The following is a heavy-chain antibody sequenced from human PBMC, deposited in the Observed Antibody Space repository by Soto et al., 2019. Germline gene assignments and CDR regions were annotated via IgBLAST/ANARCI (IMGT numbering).Heavy chain of an antibody. CDR2: ISGSGGST. V-gene: IGHV3-23*01. J-gene: IGHJ5*02. CDR3: AKGDRSRKGAVAGWFDP. Sequence: EVQLLESGGGLVQPGGSLRLSCAASGFTFSSYAMSWVRQAPGKGLEWVSAISGSGGSTYYADSVKGRFTISRDNSKTTLYLQMNSLRAEDTAVYYCAKGDRSRKGAVAGWFDPWGQGTLVTVSS. D-gene: IGHD6-19*01. CDR1: GFTFSSYA.